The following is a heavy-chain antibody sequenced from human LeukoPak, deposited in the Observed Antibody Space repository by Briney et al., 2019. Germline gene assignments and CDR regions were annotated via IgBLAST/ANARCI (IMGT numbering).Heavy chain of an antibody. CDR2: LYSGGGA. CDR1: GFNVRANY. Sequence: GGSLRLSCAASGFNVRANYMAWVRQSPGKGLECVSVLYSGGGAFYADSVKGRFTVSRDNAKNSLYLQMNSLRAEDTAVYYCARDYGGSSPFDYWGQGTLVTVSS. CDR3: ARDYGGSSPFDY. V-gene: IGHV3-53*01. D-gene: IGHD4-23*01. J-gene: IGHJ4*02.